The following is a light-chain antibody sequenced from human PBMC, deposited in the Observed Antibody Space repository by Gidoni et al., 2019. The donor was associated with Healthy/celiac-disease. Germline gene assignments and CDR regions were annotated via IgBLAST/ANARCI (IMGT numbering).Light chain of an antibody. V-gene: IGKV1-5*01. CDR2: DAS. CDR3: QQYNSPVT. Sequence: DIQMTQSPSTLSASVGDRVTITCRASQSISSWLAWYQQKPGKAPKLLIYDASSLESGVPSRVSGSGSGTEFTLTISSLQPDDFATYYCQQYNSPVTFXXXTKLEIK. CDR1: QSISSW. J-gene: IGKJ2*01.